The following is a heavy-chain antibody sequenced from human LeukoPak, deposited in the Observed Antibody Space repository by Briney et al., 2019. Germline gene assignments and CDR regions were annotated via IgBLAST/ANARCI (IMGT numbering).Heavy chain of an antibody. J-gene: IGHJ4*02. V-gene: IGHV1-8*01. CDR3: ARTPPGSYLDF. Sequence: GASVKVSCKASGYTFTSYDINWVRQATGQGLEWMGWMNPNSGNTGYAQKFQGRVTMTTDTSTYTAYLELRGLRFDDTAVYYCARTPPGSYLDFWGQGTLVTVSS. D-gene: IGHD3-10*01. CDR2: MNPNSGNT. CDR1: GYTFTSYD.